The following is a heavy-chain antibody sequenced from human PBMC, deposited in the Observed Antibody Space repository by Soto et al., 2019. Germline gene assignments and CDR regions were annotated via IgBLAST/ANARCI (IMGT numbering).Heavy chain of an antibody. CDR3: AGEDYGDYGVGWFDP. D-gene: IGHD4-17*01. CDR1: GFTFSSYA. Sequence: QVQLVESGGGVVQPGRSLRLSCAASGFTFSSYAMHWVRQAPGKGLEWVAVISYDGSNKYYADSVKGRFTISRDNSKNTLYLQMNSLRAEDTAVYYCAGEDYGDYGVGWFDPWGQGTLVTVSS. CDR2: ISYDGSNK. V-gene: IGHV3-30-3*01. J-gene: IGHJ5*02.